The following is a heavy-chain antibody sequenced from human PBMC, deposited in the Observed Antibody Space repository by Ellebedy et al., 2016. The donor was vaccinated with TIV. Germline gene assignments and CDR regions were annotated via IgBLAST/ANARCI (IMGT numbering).Heavy chain of an antibody. CDR1: GGSFSDYY. Sequence: SETLSLXXAVYGGSFSDYYWTWIRQPPGKGLEWIGNIYYTGVTNYNPSLKSRVTMTMDTSKSHFSLKLSSVTAADTAVYYCARKLLSMSHVFDIWGQGTMVTVSS. CDR3: ARKLLSMSHVFDI. D-gene: IGHD2/OR15-2a*01. J-gene: IGHJ3*02. CDR2: IYYTGVT. V-gene: IGHV4-59*01.